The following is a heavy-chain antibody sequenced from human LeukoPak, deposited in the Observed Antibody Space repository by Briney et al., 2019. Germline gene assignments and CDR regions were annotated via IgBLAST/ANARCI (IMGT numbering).Heavy chain of an antibody. D-gene: IGHD5-18*01. CDR1: GGSFSGYY. V-gene: IGHV4-34*01. CDR3: ARGVDTAMVYYYYYMDV. J-gene: IGHJ6*03. Sequence: PSETLSLTCAVYGGSFSGYYWSWIRQPPGKGLEWIGEINHSGSTNYNPSLKSRVTISVDTSKNQFSLKLSSVTAADTAVYYCARGVDTAMVYYYYYMDVWGKGTTVTVSS. CDR2: INHSGST.